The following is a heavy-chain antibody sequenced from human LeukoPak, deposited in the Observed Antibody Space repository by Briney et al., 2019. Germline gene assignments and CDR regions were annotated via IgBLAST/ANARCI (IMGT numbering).Heavy chain of an antibody. V-gene: IGHV1-8*01. J-gene: IGHJ4*02. CDR1: GYTFTSYD. Sequence: ASVKVSFKASGYTFTSYDINWVRQATGQGLEWMGWMNPNSGNTGYAQKFQGRVTMTRNTSISTAYMELSSLRSEDTAVYYCARAYPPKFRIAARRRLPYYFDYWGQGTLVTVSS. CDR3: ARAYPPKFRIAARRRLPYYFDY. CDR2: MNPNSGNT. D-gene: IGHD6-6*01.